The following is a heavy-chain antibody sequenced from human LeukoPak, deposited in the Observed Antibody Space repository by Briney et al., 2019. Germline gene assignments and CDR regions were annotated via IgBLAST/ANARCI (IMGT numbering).Heavy chain of an antibody. CDR1: GGSFSGYY. CDR3: ARFGNYYDSSGYYYVGLY. Sequence: PSETLSLTCAVYGGSFSGYYWSWIRQPPGKGLEWIGEINHSGSTNYNPSLKSRVTISVDTSKNQFSLKLSSVTAADTAVYYCARFGNYYDSSGYYYVGLYWGQGTLVTVSS. V-gene: IGHV4-34*01. D-gene: IGHD3-22*01. CDR2: INHSGST. J-gene: IGHJ4*02.